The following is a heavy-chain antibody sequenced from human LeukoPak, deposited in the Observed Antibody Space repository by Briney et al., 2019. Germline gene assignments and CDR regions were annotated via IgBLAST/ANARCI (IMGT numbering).Heavy chain of an antibody. CDR2: IRYDGSNK. Sequence: GGSLRLSCAASGFTFSSYGMHWVRQAPGKGLEWVAFIRYDGSNKYYADSVKGRFTISRDNSKNTLYLQMNSLRAEDTAVYYCAKDPRVPAAIEERYWGQGTLVTVSS. CDR1: GFTFSSYG. CDR3: AKDPRVPAAIEERY. D-gene: IGHD2-2*02. J-gene: IGHJ4*02. V-gene: IGHV3-30*02.